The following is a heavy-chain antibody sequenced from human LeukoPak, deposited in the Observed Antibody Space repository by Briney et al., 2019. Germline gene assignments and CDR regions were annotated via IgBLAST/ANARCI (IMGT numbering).Heavy chain of an antibody. Sequence: ASVKVSCKASGYTFTSYAMHWVRQAPGQRLEWMGWINAGNGNTKYSQKFQGRVTITRDTSASTAYMELSSLRSEDTAVYYCARPYDSSGYAFDIWGQGTMVTVSS. CDR1: GYTFTSYA. D-gene: IGHD3-22*01. CDR3: ARPYDSSGYAFDI. J-gene: IGHJ3*02. V-gene: IGHV1-3*01. CDR2: INAGNGNT.